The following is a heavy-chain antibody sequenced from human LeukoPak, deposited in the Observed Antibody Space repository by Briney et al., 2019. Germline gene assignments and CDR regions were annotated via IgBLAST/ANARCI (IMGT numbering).Heavy chain of an antibody. D-gene: IGHD1-1*01. J-gene: IGHJ5*02. CDR2: MNPHSGSV. CDR3: VRVPQRVPHNWFDP. Sequence: ASVKVSCKASGYTFTSNDINWVRQATGQGLEWMGWMNPHSGSVGYEQKFQGRVIMTWDTSISTAYMELSSLTSDDTAVYYCVRVPQRVPHNWFDPWGQGTLVTVSS. CDR1: GYTFTSND. V-gene: IGHV1-8*01.